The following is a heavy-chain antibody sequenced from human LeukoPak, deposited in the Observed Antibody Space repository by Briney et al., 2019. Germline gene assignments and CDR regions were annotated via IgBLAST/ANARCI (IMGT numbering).Heavy chain of an antibody. CDR1: GGSISSGDYY. CDR2: IYYSGST. CDR3: AREGIVVVPAAKQNYYYYYYMDV. V-gene: IGHV4-30-4*08. Sequence: SQTLSLTCTVSGGSISSGDYYWSWIRQPPGKGLEWIGYIYYSGSTNYNPSLKSRVTISVDTSKNQFSLKLRSVTAADTAVYYCAREGIVVVPAAKQNYYYYYYMDVWGKGTTVTVSS. D-gene: IGHD2-2*01. J-gene: IGHJ6*03.